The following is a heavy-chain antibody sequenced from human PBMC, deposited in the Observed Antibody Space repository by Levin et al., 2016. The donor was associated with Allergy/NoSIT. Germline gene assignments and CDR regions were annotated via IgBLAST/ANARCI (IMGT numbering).Heavy chain of an antibody. V-gene: IGHV3-23*01. CDR2: IGGSSPTT. CDR3: AKHTTSSGTTPPLYYFNY. Sequence: GGSLRLSCAASGFTFSSYAMNWVRQAPGKGLEWVSSIGGSSPTTYYTDSVKGRFTISRDNSKNTLYLQMNSLRAEDTAVYFCAKHTTSSGTTPPLYYFNYWGQGTLVTVSS. D-gene: IGHD1-1*01. CDR1: GFTFSSYA. J-gene: IGHJ4*02.